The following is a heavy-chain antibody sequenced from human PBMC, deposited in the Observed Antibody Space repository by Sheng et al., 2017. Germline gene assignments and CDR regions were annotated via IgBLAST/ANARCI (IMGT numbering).Heavy chain of an antibody. CDR1: GGSISSSSYY. Sequence: QLLLQESGPGLVKPSETLSLTCTVSGGSISSSSYYWGWIRQPPGRGLEWIGSIYYSGSTYYNPSLKSRVTISIDTSKNQFSLKLSSVTAADTAVYYCARGVEGYCAGTSTSCYAIDPWGQGTLV. CDR3: ARGVEGYCAGTSTSCYAIDP. J-gene: IGHJ5*02. V-gene: IGHV4-39*07. CDR2: IYYSGST. D-gene: IGHD2-2*01.